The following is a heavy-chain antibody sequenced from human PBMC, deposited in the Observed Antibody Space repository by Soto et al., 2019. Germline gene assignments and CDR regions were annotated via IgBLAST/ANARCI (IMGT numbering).Heavy chain of an antibody. Sequence: QVQLQQWGAGLLKPSETLSLTCAVYSGSFSGYYWSWIRQSPGKGLEWIGEITHRGFTNYNPSLKSRVTMSADTSNNHFSLNLTSVTAADTAVYYCARFPFSTSSWSNPRYFDSWGQGTLVTVSS. J-gene: IGHJ4*02. CDR2: ITHRGFT. V-gene: IGHV4-34*01. CDR3: ARFPFSTSSWSNPRYFDS. D-gene: IGHD6-13*01. CDR1: SGSFSGYY.